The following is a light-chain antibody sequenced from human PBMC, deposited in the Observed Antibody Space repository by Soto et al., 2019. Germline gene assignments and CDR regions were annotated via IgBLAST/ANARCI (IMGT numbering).Light chain of an antibody. J-gene: IGKJ2*01. CDR3: QQYDNLPMYT. CDR1: QDISNS. V-gene: IGKV1-33*01. CDR2: DAS. Sequence: DIQMTQSPSSLSASVGDRVTITCQASQDISNSLNWYQQKPGKAPKLLIYDASNLETGVPSRVSGIGSGTDFTFSISSLQPEDIATYYCQQYDNLPMYTFGQGTKLEIK.